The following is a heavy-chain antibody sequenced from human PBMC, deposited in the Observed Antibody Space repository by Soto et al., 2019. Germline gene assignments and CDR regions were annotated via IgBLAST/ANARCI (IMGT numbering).Heavy chain of an antibody. V-gene: IGHV3-30*18. Sequence: GGSLRLSCVGSGFTFSSYGMHWVRQAPGKGLECVAVISDTGSSHYYAASVEGRFTISRENSKNTLSLHMDRLRVEDTAVYYRAKDWGGDCPDNSCYFGADYWGQGTPVTVSS. CDR1: GFTFSSYG. J-gene: IGHJ4*02. CDR2: ISDTGSSH. D-gene: IGHD2-2*01. CDR3: AKDWGGDCPDNSCYFGADY.